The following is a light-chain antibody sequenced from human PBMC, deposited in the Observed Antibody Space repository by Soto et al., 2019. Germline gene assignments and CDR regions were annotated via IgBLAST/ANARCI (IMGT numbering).Light chain of an antibody. V-gene: IGKV3-20*01. J-gene: IGKJ2*01. CDR1: RSFSSSY. CDR2: AAS. CDR3: QQYGSSPPYT. Sequence: EIVLTQSPDTESLSPGERATLSCRASRSFSSSYLAWYQQKPGQAPRLLIYAASSRATGIPDRFSGSKSGTDFTLTISRLEPEDSAVYYCQQYGSSPPYTLGQGTKLEIK.